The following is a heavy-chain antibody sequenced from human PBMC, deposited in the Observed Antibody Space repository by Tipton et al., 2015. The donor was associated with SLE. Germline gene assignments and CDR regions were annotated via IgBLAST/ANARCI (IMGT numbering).Heavy chain of an antibody. CDR3: AREGRVGVVVVAATPLWFDP. CDR1: GYTFTGYY. D-gene: IGHD2-15*01. V-gene: IGHV7-4-1*02. J-gene: IGHJ5*02. Sequence: QSGAEVKKPGASVKVSCKASGYTFTGYYMHWVRQAPGQGLEWMGWINTNTGNPTYAQGFTGRFVFSLDTSVSTAYLQISSLKAEDAAVYYCAREGRVGVVVVAATPLWFDPWGQGTLVTVSS. CDR2: INTNTGNP.